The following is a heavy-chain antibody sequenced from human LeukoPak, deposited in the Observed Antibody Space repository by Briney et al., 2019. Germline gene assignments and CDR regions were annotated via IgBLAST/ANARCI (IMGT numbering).Heavy chain of an antibody. J-gene: IGHJ2*01. CDR2: IIPILGIA. Sequence: SVKVSCKASGGTFSSYAISWVRQAPGQGLEWMGRIIPILGIANYAQKFQGRVTITADESTSTAYMELSSLRSEDTAVYYCARDRIESMYAADDWCFDLWGRGTLVTVSS. D-gene: IGHD2-8*01. CDR1: GGTFSSYA. V-gene: IGHV1-69*04. CDR3: ARDRIESMYAADDWCFDL.